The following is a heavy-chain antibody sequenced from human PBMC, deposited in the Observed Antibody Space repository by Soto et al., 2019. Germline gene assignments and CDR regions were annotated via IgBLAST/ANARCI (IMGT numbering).Heavy chain of an antibody. J-gene: IGHJ3*02. V-gene: IGHV4-30-2*01. CDR1: GGYISSGGYS. Sequence: QPQLQESGSGLVKPSQTLSLTYAVAGGYISSGGYSWSWIRQPPGKGLDWIGYIYHSGSTYYNPSLKSRVTISVDRSKNQFSLTLGSVTAGDTYVSYCTRTRDIWGQGTMVPVSS. CDR3: TRTRDI. CDR2: IYHSGST.